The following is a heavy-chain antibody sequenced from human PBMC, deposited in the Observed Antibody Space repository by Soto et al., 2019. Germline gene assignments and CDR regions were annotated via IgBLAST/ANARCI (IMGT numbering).Heavy chain of an antibody. Sequence: GGSLRLSCAASGSTFSSYSMNWVRQAPGKGLEWVSSISSSSSYIYYADSVKGRFTISRDNAKNSLYLQMNSLRAEDTAVYYCARWASYGDYEAYYYGMDVWGQGTTVTVSS. D-gene: IGHD4-17*01. CDR3: ARWASYGDYEAYYYGMDV. J-gene: IGHJ6*02. CDR1: GSTFSSYS. V-gene: IGHV3-21*01. CDR2: ISSSSSYI.